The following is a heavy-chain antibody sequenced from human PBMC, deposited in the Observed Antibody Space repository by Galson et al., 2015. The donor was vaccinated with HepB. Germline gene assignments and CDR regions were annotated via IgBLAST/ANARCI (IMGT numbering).Heavy chain of an antibody. CDR2: IYYSGST. Sequence: TLSLTCTVSGGSISSGGYYWSWIRQHPGKGLEWIGYIYYSGSTYYNPPLKSRVTISVDTSKNQFSLKLSSVTAADTAVYYCARSGAGRADYWGQGTLVIVSS. D-gene: IGHD3-10*01. V-gene: IGHV4-31*03. CDR3: ARSGAGRADY. CDR1: GGSISSGGYY. J-gene: IGHJ4*02.